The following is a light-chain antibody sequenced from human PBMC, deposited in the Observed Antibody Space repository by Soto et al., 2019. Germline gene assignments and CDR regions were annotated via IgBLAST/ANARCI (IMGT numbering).Light chain of an antibody. J-gene: IGKJ1*01. CDR3: QQYTNWPWT. CDR1: QSVSSN. CDR2: DVS. Sequence: EIVMTQSPATLSVSPGERATLSCRASQSVSSNIAWYQQRPGQAPRLLMYDVSTRATGIPARFSGGGSGREFTLTISSLQSEDFAVYYCQQYTNWPWTFGQGTKVAIK. V-gene: IGKV3-15*01.